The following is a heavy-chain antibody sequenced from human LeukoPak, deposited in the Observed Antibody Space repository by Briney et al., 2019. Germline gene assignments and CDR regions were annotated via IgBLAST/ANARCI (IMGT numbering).Heavy chain of an antibody. CDR1: GGTFSNYA. J-gene: IGHJ4*02. CDR3: ARGWDYDNGGRPTAYVY. V-gene: IGHV1-69*13. CDR2: IIPIFGTA. Sequence: SVKVSCTASGGTFSNYAINWVRQAPGPGLEWMGGIIPIFGTANYAQKFQGRVTITADESTSTVYMELSSLKSEDTAVYYCARGWDYDNGGRPTAYVYWGQGTLVTVSS. D-gene: IGHD3-22*01.